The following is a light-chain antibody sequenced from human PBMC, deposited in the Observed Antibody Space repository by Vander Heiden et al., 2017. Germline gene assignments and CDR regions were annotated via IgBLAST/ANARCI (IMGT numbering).Light chain of an antibody. CDR3: QVWDRSSDVI. CDR1: NIGAKT. V-gene: IGLV3-21*02. J-gene: IGLJ2*01. Sequence: SYVLTQPRSVSVAPGQTARITCGGNNIGAKTVNWYQQKHHQKPGQAPVLVIYDETDRPSGIPDRFSGSNSGNTATLTVSRVEAGDEADEYCQVWDRSSDVIVGGGTKLTGL. CDR2: DET.